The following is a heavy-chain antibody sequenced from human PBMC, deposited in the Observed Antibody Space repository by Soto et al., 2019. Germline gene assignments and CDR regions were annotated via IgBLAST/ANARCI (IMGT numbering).Heavy chain of an antibody. CDR1: GGTFSIYA. D-gene: IGHD1-1*01. Sequence: QVQLVQSGAEVKKPESSVKVSCKASGGTFSIYAISWVRQAPGQGLEWMGGIIPIFGTADYAQKFQGRVTMTADESTSTASMELSSLRSEDTAVYYGARHLEPPCYGMDVWGQGTTVTVSS. J-gene: IGHJ6*02. V-gene: IGHV1-69*12. CDR2: IIPIFGTA. CDR3: ARHLEPPCYGMDV.